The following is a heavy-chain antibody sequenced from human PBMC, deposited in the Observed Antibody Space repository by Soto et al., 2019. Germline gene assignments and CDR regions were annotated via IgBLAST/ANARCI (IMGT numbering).Heavy chain of an antibody. Sequence: EVQLLESGGGLVQPGGSLRLSCAASGFTFSSYAMSWVRQAPGKGLEWVSAISGSGGSTYYADSVKGRFTISRDNSKNTLYLQMNSLRAEDTAVYYCAKDLFSSRYSSCWDLSCGYWGQGTLVTFSS. CDR3: AKDLFSSRYSSCWDLSCGY. D-gene: IGHD6-19*01. CDR2: ISGSGGST. J-gene: IGHJ4*02. CDR1: GFTFSSYA. V-gene: IGHV3-23*01.